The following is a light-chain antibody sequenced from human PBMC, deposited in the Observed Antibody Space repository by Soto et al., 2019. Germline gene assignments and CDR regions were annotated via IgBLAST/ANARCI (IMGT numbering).Light chain of an antibody. Sequence: EIVMTQSPATLSVSPGERATLSCRARQSVSSNLAWYQQKPGQAPRLLIYGASTRATGIPARFSGSGSGTELTLTISSLQSEDFAVYYCQQYNNWPPKYTFGQGTKLEIK. CDR1: QSVSSN. V-gene: IGKV3-15*01. J-gene: IGKJ2*01. CDR2: GAS. CDR3: QQYNNWPPKYT.